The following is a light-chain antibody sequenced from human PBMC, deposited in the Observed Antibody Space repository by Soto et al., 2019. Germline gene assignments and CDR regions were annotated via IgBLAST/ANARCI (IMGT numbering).Light chain of an antibody. J-gene: IGLJ2*01. CDR3: TSYAGSNNLI. V-gene: IGLV2-8*01. CDR2: EVS. Sequence: QSALTQPPSASGSPGQSVTISCTGTSSDIGGYNYVSWYQQLPGKAPQFIIYEVSKRPSGVPDRFSGSKSGNTASLTVSGLQAEDEADYYCTSYAGSNNLIFGGGTKLTVL. CDR1: SSDIGGYNY.